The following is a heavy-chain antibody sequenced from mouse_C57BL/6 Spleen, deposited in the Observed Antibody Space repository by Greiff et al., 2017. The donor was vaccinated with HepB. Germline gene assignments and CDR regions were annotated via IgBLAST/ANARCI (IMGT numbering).Heavy chain of an antibody. D-gene: IGHD2-4*01. CDR1: GFTFSDYG. CDR2: ISSGSSTI. Sequence: EVQGVESGGGLVKPGGSLKLSCAASGFTFSDYGMHWVRQAPEKGLEWVAYISSGSSTIYYADTVKGRFTISRDNAKNTLFLQMTSLRSEDTAMYYCARTYYDYDRYAMDYWGQGTSVTVSS. V-gene: IGHV5-17*01. J-gene: IGHJ4*01. CDR3: ARTYYDYDRYAMDY.